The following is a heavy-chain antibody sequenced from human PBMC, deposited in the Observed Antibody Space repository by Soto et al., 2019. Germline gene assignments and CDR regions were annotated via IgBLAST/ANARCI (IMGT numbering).Heavy chain of an antibody. Sequence: ASVKVSCKASGYTFTSYGISWVRQAPGQGLEWMGWISAYNGNTNYAQKLQGRVTMTTDTSTSTAYMELRSLRSDDTAVYYCARVLFGVPAAMPAGGYWGQGTLVTVAS. D-gene: IGHD2-2*01. CDR3: ARVLFGVPAAMPAGGY. CDR2: ISAYNGNT. J-gene: IGHJ4*02. CDR1: GYTFTSYG. V-gene: IGHV1-18*01.